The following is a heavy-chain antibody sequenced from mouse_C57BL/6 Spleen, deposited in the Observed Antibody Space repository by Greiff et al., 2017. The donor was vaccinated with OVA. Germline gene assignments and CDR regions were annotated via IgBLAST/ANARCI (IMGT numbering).Heavy chain of an antibody. CDR1: GYTFTSYW. CDR3: ARDSNYDY. CDR2: IDPSDSYT. V-gene: IGHV1-69*01. D-gene: IGHD2-5*01. J-gene: IGHJ2*01. Sequence: VQLQQPGAELVMPGASVKLSCKASGYTFTSYWMHWVKQRPGQGLEWIGEIDPSDSYTNYNQKFKGKSTLTVDKSSSTAYMQRSSLTSEDAAVYYCARDSNYDYWGQGTTLTVSS.